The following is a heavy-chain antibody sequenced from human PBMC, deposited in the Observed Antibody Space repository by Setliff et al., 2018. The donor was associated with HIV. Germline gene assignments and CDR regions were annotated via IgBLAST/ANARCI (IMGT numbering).Heavy chain of an antibody. V-gene: IGHV1-3*01. J-gene: IGHJ4*02. D-gene: IGHD1-26*01. CDR3: TRVMGATTGFHDY. CDR2: INAGNGNT. Sequence: ASVKVSCKASGYTFTSYAMHWVRQAPGQGLEWMGWINAGNGNTKYSQNFQGRVTITKDTSASTLYMELSSLRSEDTALYYCTRVMGATTGFHDYWGQGTLVTVSS. CDR1: GYTFTSYA.